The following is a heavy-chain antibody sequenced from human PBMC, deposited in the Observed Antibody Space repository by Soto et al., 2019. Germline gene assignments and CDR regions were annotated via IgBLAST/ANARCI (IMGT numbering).Heavy chain of an antibody. CDR1: GITFKDYG. CDR3: VRGGKLLWFGPYGMDV. D-gene: IGHD3-10*01. V-gene: IGHV3-20*04. CDR2: INWNGGSI. J-gene: IGHJ6*02. Sequence: PGGSLRLSCAVSGITFKDYGMSWVRQAPGKGLQWVAGINWNGGSIGYADSVKGRFTISRDNAKKSLYLQMSSLRAEDTALYYCVRGGKLLWFGPYGMDVWGQGTTVTVSS.